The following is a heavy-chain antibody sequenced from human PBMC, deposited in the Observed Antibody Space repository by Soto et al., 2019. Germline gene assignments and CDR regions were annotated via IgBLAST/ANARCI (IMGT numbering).Heavy chain of an antibody. CDR1: GFTFTSSA. V-gene: IGHV1-58*02. J-gene: IGHJ3*02. CDR3: AAEGVTIEDAAFDI. CDR2: IVVGSGNT. D-gene: IGHD4-17*01. Sequence: GASVKVSCKASGFTFTSSAMKWVRQARGQRLEGIGWIVVGSGNTNYAQKFQERVTITRDMSTSTAYMELSSLRSEDTAVYYCAAEGVTIEDAAFDIWRQGTMVTVS.